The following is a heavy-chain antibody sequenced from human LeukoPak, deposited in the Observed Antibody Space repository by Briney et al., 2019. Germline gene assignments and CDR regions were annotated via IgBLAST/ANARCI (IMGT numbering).Heavy chain of an antibody. CDR3: ARVEDYDFWSGLWY. V-gene: IGHV3-48*01. D-gene: IGHD3-3*01. CDR1: GFTFSSYS. CDR2: ISSSSSTI. J-gene: IGHJ4*02. Sequence: QAGGSLRLSCAASGFTFSSYSMNWVRQAPGKGLEWVSYISSSSSTIYYADSVKGRFTISRDNAKNSLYLQMNSLRAEDTAVYYCARVEDYDFWSGLWYWGQGTLVTVSS.